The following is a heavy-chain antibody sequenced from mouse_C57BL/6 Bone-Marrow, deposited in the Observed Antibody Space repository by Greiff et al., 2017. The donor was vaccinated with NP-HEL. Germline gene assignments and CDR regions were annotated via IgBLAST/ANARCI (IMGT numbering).Heavy chain of an antibody. V-gene: IGHV14-4*01. J-gene: IGHJ4*01. CDR3: TRGTTVVGDY. Sequence: VQLQQSGAELVRPGASVKLSCTASGFTIKDDYMHWVKQRPEQGLEWIGWIDPENGDTEYASKFQGKATITADTSSNTAYLQLSSLTSEDTAVYYCTRGTTVVGDYWGQGTSVTVAS. CDR2: IDPENGDT. D-gene: IGHD1-1*01. CDR1: GFTIKDDY.